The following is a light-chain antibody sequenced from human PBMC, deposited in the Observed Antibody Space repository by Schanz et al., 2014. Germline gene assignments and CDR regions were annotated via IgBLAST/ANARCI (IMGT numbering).Light chain of an antibody. V-gene: IGLV2-8*01. J-gene: IGLJ2*01. CDR1: SSDVGGYNY. Sequence: QSALTQPPSASGSPGQSVTISCTGTSSDVGGYNYVSWYQQHPGKAPKLMIYEVNKRPSGVPDRFSGSKSGNTASLTVSGLQAEDEDDYYCNSYAGSNNVVFGGGTKLTVL. CDR2: EVN. CDR3: NSYAGSNNVV.